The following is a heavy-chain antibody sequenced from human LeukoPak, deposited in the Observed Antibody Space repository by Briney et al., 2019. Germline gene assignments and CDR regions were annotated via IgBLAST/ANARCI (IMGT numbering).Heavy chain of an antibody. CDR2: IKKDGSEK. CDR3: AREGTSGSHFDD. Sequence: GGSLRLSCAAAGFTFSSYWMNWVRQAPRKGREWVANIKKDGSEKFYVDCVEGRFTIARDQRKHSLYLQMDRVRAEGTDIYYFAREGTSGSHFDDCGQGTLVTVSS. J-gene: IGHJ4*02. V-gene: IGHV3-7*01. CDR1: GFTFSSYW. D-gene: IGHD6-19*01.